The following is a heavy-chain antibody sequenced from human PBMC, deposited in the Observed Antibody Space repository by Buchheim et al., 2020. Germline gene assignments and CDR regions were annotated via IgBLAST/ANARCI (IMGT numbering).Heavy chain of an antibody. CDR3: ARRGTSTTWYGDWFDP. D-gene: IGHD2-2*01. CDR2: IYPGDSET. J-gene: IGHJ5*02. Sequence: EVQLVQSGAELKTPGESLKISCKGSGYNFDNYWIGWVRQKSGEGLEWVGLIYPGDSETRYSPAFQGQVTITADKSIRTAFPQWRSLKASDSAVYYCARRGTSTTWYGDWFDPWGQGTL. CDR1: GYNFDNYW. V-gene: IGHV5-51*01.